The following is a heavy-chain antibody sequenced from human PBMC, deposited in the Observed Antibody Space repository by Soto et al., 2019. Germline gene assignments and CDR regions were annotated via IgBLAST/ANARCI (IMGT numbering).Heavy chain of an antibody. Sequence: ASVKVSCKASGYTFTSYYMHWVRQAPGQGLEWMGIINPSGGSTSYAQKFQGRVTMTRDTSTSTVYMELSSLRSEDTAVYYCARGLGYYYDSSGSRNFDYWGQGTLVTVSS. V-gene: IGHV1-46*01. J-gene: IGHJ4*02. CDR1: GYTFTSYY. D-gene: IGHD3-22*01. CDR2: INPSGGST. CDR3: ARGLGYYYDSSGSRNFDY.